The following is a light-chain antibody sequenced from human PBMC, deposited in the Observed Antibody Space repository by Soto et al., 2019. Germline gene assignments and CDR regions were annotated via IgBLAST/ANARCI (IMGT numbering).Light chain of an antibody. V-gene: IGKV3-15*01. CDR2: GAS. J-gene: IGKJ4*01. Sequence: EIVMTQSPATLSLSPGERATLSCRASRSINRKLAWYQQKPGQAPRLLISGASTRATGIPARFSGSGSGTAFTLTISSRQSEDVAAYYCQQYYDYPPLIFGGGTKVEIK. CDR3: QQYYDYPPLI. CDR1: RSINRK.